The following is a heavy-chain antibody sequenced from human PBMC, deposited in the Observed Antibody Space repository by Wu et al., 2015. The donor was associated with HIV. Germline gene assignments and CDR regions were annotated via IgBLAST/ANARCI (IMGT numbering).Heavy chain of an antibody. CDR3: ARVLVLLRAAADAFDI. Sequence: QVQLVQSGAEVKKPGASVKVSCKASGYTFTGYYMHWVRQAPGQGLEWMGWINPNSGGTNYAQKFQGRVTMTRDTSISTAYMELSRLRSDDTAVYYCARVLVLLRAAADAFDIWGQGTMVTVSS. CDR2: INPNSGGT. CDR1: GYTFTGYY. J-gene: IGHJ3*02. V-gene: IGHV1-2*02. D-gene: IGHD6-13*01.